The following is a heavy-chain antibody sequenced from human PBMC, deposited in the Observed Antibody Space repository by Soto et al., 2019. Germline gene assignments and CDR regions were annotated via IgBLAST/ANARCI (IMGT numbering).Heavy chain of an antibody. V-gene: IGHV4-59*08. D-gene: IGHD4-17*01. CDR3: ARLGGDYGDFRPFDY. Sequence: QVQLQESGPGLVKPSETLSLTCTVSGGSISSYYWSWIRQPPGKGLEWIGYIYYSGSTNYNPSLKSRVTISVDTSKNQFSLKLSSVTAADTAVYYCARLGGDYGDFRPFDYWGQGTLVTVSS. J-gene: IGHJ4*02. CDR2: IYYSGST. CDR1: GGSISSYY.